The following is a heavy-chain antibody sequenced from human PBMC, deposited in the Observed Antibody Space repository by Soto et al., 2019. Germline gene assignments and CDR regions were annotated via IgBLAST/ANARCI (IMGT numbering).Heavy chain of an antibody. V-gene: IGHV5-51*01. J-gene: IGHJ4*02. CDR2: MYPGDSDT. CDR1: GYDFNTNW. CDR3: SRLPRDCNKTSCYYADH. D-gene: IGHD3-3*01. Sequence: DSLTISCRGSGYDFNTNWFGWVRKLPGRGLEWVGIMYPGDSDTRYNPSLQGHVTLSVDVTVSTAFLQWRSLETSDTGMYFCSRLPRDCNKTSCYYADHWGQGTQVTVSS.